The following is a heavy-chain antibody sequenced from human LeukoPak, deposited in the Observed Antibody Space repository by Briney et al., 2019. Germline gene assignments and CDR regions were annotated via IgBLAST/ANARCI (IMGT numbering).Heavy chain of an antibody. V-gene: IGHV3-53*01. J-gene: IGHJ4*02. Sequence: GGSLRLSCAASGFTVSNNYMSWVRQAPGKGLEWVSVIYGGGATYYADSVEGRFTISRDNSKNTLYLQMNSLRAEDTAVYYCARLFPPSLHYFDYWGQGTLVTVSS. CDR2: IYGGGAT. D-gene: IGHD3-10*02. CDR3: ARLFPPSLHYFDY. CDR1: GFTVSNNY.